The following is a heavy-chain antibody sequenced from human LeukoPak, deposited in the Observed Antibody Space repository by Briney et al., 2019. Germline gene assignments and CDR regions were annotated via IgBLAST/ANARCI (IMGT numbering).Heavy chain of an antibody. CDR3: AGGRTTVTTS. Sequence: GGSLRLSCAASGFTFSSYAMSWVRQAPGKGLEWVSHISAGGGTTYYADSVQGRFTISRDNSKNTLYLQMYSLRAEDTAVYYCAGGRTTVTTSWGQGTLVTVSS. D-gene: IGHD4-17*01. CDR2: ISAGGGTT. CDR1: GFTFSSYA. J-gene: IGHJ5*02. V-gene: IGHV3-23*01.